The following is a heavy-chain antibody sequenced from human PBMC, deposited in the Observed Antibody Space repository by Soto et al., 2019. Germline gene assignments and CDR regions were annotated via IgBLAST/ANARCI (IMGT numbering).Heavy chain of an antibody. V-gene: IGHV1-18*01. CDR3: ARRRSVDTAMASYYCYGMDV. CDR2: ISAYNGNT. Sequence: QVQLVQSGAEVKKPGASVKVSCKASGYTFTSYGISWVRQAPGQGLEWMGWISAYNGNTNYAQKLQGRVTMTTDTSTSTAYMELRSLRSDDTAVYYCARRRSVDTAMASYYCYGMDVWGQGTTVTVSS. CDR1: GYTFTSYG. D-gene: IGHD5-18*01. J-gene: IGHJ6*02.